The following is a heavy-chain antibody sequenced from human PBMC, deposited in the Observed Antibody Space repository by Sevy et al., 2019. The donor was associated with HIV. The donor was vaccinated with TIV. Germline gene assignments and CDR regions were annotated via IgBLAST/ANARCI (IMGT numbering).Heavy chain of an antibody. CDR3: AHSIDTREFFDY. D-gene: IGHD2-2*02. J-gene: IGHJ4*02. Sequence: SGSTLVKPTQTLTLTCTFSGFSLSTSGVGVGWIRQPPGKALEWLALIYWNDDKRYSPSLKSRLTITKDTSKNQVVLTMTNMDPVDTATYYCAHSIDTREFFDYWGQGTLVTVSS. V-gene: IGHV2-5*01. CDR1: GFSLSTSGVG. CDR2: IYWNDDK.